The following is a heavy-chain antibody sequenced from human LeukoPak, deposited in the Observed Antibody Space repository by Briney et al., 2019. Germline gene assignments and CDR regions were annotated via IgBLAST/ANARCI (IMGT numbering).Heavy chain of an antibody. CDR3: SRDSARRDGYNFDY. J-gene: IGHJ4*02. Sequence: PGGSLRLSCAASGFTFSDYAMHWVRQAPGKGLEWVALISYDGSTKYYADSVRSRFTISRDNSKNTLYLQMNSLRAEDTAVYYCSRDSARRDGYNFDYWGQGTLVTVSS. D-gene: IGHD5-24*01. CDR1: GFTFSDYA. CDR2: ISYDGSTK. V-gene: IGHV3-30*04.